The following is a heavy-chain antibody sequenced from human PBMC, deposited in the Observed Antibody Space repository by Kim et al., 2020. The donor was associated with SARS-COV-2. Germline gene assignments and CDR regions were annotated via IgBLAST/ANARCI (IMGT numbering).Heavy chain of an antibody. CDR2: ILSDGSNK. Sequence: GGSLRLSCAASGFTFSSYGMHWVRQAPGKGLEWVAFILSDGSNKQYADSVKGRFTISRDNSKNTVYLQMNSLKPEDTAVYYCAKKGWVYYFDYWGQGTLVTVSS. V-gene: IGHV3-30*02. CDR1: GFTFSSYG. CDR3: AKKGWVYYFDY. D-gene: IGHD2-8*01. J-gene: IGHJ4*02.